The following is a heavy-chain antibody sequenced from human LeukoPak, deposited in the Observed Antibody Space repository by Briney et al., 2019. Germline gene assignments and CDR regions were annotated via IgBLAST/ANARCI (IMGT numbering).Heavy chain of an antibody. Sequence: ASVKVSCKASGYTFTGYYMHWVRQAPGQGLEWMGWINPNSGGTNYAQKFQGRVTMTRDTSISTAYMELSRLRSDDTAVYYCARAFGSSWYFRRTFDIWGQGTMVTVSS. CDR1: GYTFTGYY. J-gene: IGHJ3*02. V-gene: IGHV1-2*02. CDR2: INPNSGGT. D-gene: IGHD6-13*01. CDR3: ARAFGSSWYFRRTFDI.